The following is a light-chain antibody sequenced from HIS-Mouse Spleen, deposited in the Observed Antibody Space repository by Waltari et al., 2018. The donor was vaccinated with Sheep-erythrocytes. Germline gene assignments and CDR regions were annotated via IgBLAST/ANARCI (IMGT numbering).Light chain of an antibody. CDR1: QSISSY. J-gene: IGKJ1*01. CDR3: QQSYSTPRT. CDR2: AAS. Sequence: DIQMTQSPSSLSASVGDRVTITCRASQSISSYLNWYQQKPGKAPKLLIYAASSLQSGVSSRFSGRGSGTDFTLTISSLQPEYFATYYCQQSYSTPRTFGQGTKVEIK. V-gene: IGKV1-39*01.